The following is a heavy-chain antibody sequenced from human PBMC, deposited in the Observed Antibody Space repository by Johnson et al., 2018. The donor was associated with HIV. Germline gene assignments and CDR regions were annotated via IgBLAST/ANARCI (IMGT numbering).Heavy chain of an antibody. CDR3: ATNQYQLPAPFDI. J-gene: IGHJ3*02. CDR1: GFTFSSYG. Sequence: QVQLVESGGGVVQPGRSLRLSCAASGFTFSSYGMHWVRQAPGKGLEWVAVISYDGSNKYYADSVKGRFTISRDNSKNTLYLQMNSLRAEDTAVYYCATNQYQLPAPFDIWGQGTMVT. CDR2: ISYDGSNK. D-gene: IGHD2-2*01. V-gene: IGHV3-30*03.